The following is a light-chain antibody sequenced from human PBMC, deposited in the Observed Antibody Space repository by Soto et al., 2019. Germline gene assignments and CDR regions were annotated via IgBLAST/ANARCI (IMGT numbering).Light chain of an antibody. CDR1: QSVSSSY. J-gene: IGKJ1*01. V-gene: IGKV3-20*01. Sequence: IGLTQSPGTLSLYPGERATLSCRASQSVSSSYLAWYQQKPGQAPRLLIYGASSRATGIPDRFSGSGSGTDFTLTISSLQPDDFATYYCQQYNSYSSTFGQGTKVDIK. CDR2: GAS. CDR3: QQYNSYSST.